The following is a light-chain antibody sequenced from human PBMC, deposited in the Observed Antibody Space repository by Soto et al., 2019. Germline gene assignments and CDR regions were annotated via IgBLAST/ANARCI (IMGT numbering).Light chain of an antibody. CDR3: ASWDDSLDGCV. V-gene: IGLV1-44*01. CDR2: SKN. J-gene: IGLJ1*01. CDR1: NSNIGGNP. Sequence: QSVLTQPSSASGTPGQRVTISCSGSNSNIGGNPVNWFQQLPGTAPKLLIYSKNQRPSGVPDRFSASKSGTSAPLAISGLQSDDEADYYCASWDDSLDGCVFGTGNKV.